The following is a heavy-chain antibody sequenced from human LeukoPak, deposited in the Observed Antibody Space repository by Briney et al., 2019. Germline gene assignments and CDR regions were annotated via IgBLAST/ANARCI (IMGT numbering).Heavy chain of an antibody. V-gene: IGHV4-34*01. CDR3: ARTGSTVTMLYPFDH. CDR2: INHSGSI. Sequence: PSETLSLTCAVYGGSFSGYYWSWIRQPPKKGLEWIGEINHSGSIYYNPSLKSRVTISVDTSKNQFSLKLNSVTAADTAVYYCARTGSTVTMLYPFDHWGQGTLVTVSS. CDR1: GGSFSGYY. J-gene: IGHJ4*02. D-gene: IGHD4-17*01.